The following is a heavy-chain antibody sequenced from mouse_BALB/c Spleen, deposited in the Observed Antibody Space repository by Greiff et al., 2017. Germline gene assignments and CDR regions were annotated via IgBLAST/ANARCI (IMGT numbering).Heavy chain of an antibody. CDR3: ARSTYGNYGTWFAY. V-gene: IGHV3-8*02. J-gene: IGHJ3*01. CDR1: GDSITSGY. Sequence: EVKLMESGPSLVKPSQTLSLTCSVTGDSITSGYWNWIRKFPGNKLEYMGYISYSGSTYYNPSLKSRISITRDTSKNQYYLQLNSVTTEDTATYYCARSTYGNYGTWFAYWGQGTLVTVSA. CDR2: ISYSGST. D-gene: IGHD2-1*01.